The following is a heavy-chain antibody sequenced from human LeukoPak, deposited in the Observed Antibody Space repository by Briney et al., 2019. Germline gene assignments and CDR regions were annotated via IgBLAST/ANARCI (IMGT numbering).Heavy chain of an antibody. V-gene: IGHV4-4*02. J-gene: IGHJ4*02. CDR2: VSLSGLT. Sequence: PSETLSLTCGVSGGSITSTNWWSLVRQPPGQGLEWIGEVSLSGLTNYNPSLSSRVIMALDTSKNHLSLNLTSVTAADTAVYYCSRENGAFSPFGYWGQGTLVTVPS. CDR3: SRENGAFSPFGY. D-gene: IGHD2-8*01. CDR1: GGSITSTNW.